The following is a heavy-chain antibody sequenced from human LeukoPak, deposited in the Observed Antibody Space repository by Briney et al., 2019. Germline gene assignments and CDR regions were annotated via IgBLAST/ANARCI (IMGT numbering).Heavy chain of an antibody. V-gene: IGHV4-30-4*01. D-gene: IGHD3-10*01. J-gene: IGHJ2*01. CDR2: IYSSGST. Sequence: SETLSLTCTVSGGSVSSGDYYWSWIRQPPGKGLEWIGYIYSSGSTYYNPSLRSRVTISVDTSKNRFSLKLSSVTAADTAVYYCARDYFGPGSLRYFDLWGRGTLVTVSS. CDR1: GGSVSSGDYY. CDR3: ARDYFGPGSLRYFDL.